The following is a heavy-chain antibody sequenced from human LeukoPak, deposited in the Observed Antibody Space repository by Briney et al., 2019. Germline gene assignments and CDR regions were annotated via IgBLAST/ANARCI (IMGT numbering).Heavy chain of an antibody. CDR2: INEDGSIT. CDR3: GRDLGGRSGY. J-gene: IGHJ4*02. CDR1: GFTFRTYW. D-gene: IGHD1-26*01. V-gene: IGHV3-74*01. Sequence: GGSLRLSCAVSGFTFRTYWMHWVRQVPGEGLVWVSRINEDGSITNYADSVKGRFSISRDSAKNTLYLQMNSLRAEDTAVYYCGRDLGGRSGYWGQGTLVTVSS.